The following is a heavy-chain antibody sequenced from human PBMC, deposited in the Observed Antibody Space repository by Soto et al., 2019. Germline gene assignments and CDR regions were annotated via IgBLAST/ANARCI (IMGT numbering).Heavy chain of an antibody. V-gene: IGHV4-31*03. J-gene: IGHJ4*02. CDR1: GGSISSGGYY. D-gene: IGHD6-19*01. CDR2: IYYSGST. CDR3: ARESFKAVAGLFDY. Sequence: PSETLSLTCTVSGGSISSGGYYWSWIRQHPGKGLEWIGYIYYSGSTYYNPSLKSRVTISVDTSKNQFSLKLSSVTAADTAVYYCARESFKAVAGLFDYWGQETLVTVSS.